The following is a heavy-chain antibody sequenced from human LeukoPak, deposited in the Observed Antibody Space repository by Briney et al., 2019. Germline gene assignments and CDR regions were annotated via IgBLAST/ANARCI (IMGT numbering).Heavy chain of an antibody. CDR1: GFTFTRYA. D-gene: IGHD6-25*01. CDR3: AGEATSSSGWYIDY. CDR2: ISGPGDKT. J-gene: IGHJ4*02. V-gene: IGHV3-23*01. Sequence: GGSLRLSCAASGFTFTRYAMKWVRQAPGKGLEWVSTISGPGDKTYYADSVKGRFTISRDNSKNTVSLQMNSLRAGDTAVYYCAGEATSSSGWYIDYWGQGTLVAVSS.